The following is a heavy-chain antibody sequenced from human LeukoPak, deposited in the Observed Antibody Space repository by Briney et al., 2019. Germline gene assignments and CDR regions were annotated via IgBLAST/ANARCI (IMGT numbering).Heavy chain of an antibody. J-gene: IGHJ5*02. V-gene: IGHV4-59*12. CDR2: IVYSGTT. D-gene: IGHD5-24*01. CDR3: ASRDGYKFNWFDP. Sequence: SETLSLTCTFSGDSFSSYYWTWIRQPPGMGLEWIGHIVYSGTTNYNPSLKSRVTISVDTSKNQFSLKLSSVTAADTAVYYCASRDGYKFNWFDPWGQGTLVTVSS. CDR1: GDSFSSYY.